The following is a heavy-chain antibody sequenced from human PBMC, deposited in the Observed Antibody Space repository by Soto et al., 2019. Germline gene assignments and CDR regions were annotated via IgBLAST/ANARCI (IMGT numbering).Heavy chain of an antibody. CDR1: GGSISSYY. D-gene: IGHD3-3*01. J-gene: IGHJ6*02. CDR3: ARGAYYDFWSGYYTPYYYYYGMDV. V-gene: IGHV4-59*01. Sequence: SETLSLTCTVSGGSISSYYWSWIRQPPGKGLEWIGYIYYSGSTNYNPSLKSRVTISVDTSKNQFSLKLSSVTAADTGVYYCARGAYYDFWSGYYTPYYYYYGMDVWGQGTTVTVSS. CDR2: IYYSGST.